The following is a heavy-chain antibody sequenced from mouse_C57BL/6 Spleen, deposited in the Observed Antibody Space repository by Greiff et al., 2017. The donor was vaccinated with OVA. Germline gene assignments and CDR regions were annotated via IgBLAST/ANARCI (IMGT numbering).Heavy chain of an antibody. J-gene: IGHJ3*01. CDR2: IRLKSDNYAT. CDR3: TGGDAY. Sequence: EVNLVESGGGLVQPGGSMKLSCVASGFTFSNYWMNWVRQSPEKGLEWVAQIRLKSDNYATHYAESVKGRFTISRDYSKSNVYLQMNNLRADDTGIYYCTGGDAYWGQGTLVTVSA. CDR1: GFTFSNYW. V-gene: IGHV6-3*01.